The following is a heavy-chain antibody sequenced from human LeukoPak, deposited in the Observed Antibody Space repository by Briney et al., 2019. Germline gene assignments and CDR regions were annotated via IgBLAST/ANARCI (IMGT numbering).Heavy chain of an antibody. CDR3: ARGGWPFDF. V-gene: IGHV3-23*01. CDR2: INDSGDII. Sequence: GGSLRLSCTASGFNFRSAWMSWVRQAPGKGLEWVSSINDSGDIINYADSVKGRFTIARDDSKNTVYLEMKSLTADDTAFYYCARGGWPFDFRGQGILVTVSS. D-gene: IGHD3-10*01. J-gene: IGHJ4*02. CDR1: GFNFRSAW.